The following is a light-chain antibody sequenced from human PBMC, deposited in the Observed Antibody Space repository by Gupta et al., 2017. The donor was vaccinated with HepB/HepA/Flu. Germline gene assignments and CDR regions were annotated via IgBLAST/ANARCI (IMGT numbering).Light chain of an antibody. CDR1: SSNVGNHV. CDR2: SND. Sequence: QSVLTHPPSASVTPGQTVAISCSRGSSNVGNHVVNWYQQVPGTSPKLLIYSNDQRPSGVPGRFSGSKSGTSASLAISGLQSEDEAVYYCASWDFTLRGAVIGGGTSLTVL. V-gene: IGLV1-44*01. J-gene: IGLJ2*01. CDR3: ASWDFTLRGAV.